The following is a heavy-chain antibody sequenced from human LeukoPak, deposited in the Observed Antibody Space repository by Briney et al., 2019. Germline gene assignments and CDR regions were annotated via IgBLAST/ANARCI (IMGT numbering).Heavy chain of an antibody. V-gene: IGHV3-30*02. D-gene: IGHD6-6*01. Sequence: GGSLRLSCAASGFTFSSNGMHWVRQAPGKGLEWVAFIRYDGNNEKYADSVKGRFTIPRDNSKNTLSLQMNSLRAEDTAVYFCAKDWGSSSLYLVNWGQGTLVTVSS. CDR3: AKDWGSSSLYLVN. CDR2: IRYDGNNE. CDR1: GFTFSSNG. J-gene: IGHJ4*02.